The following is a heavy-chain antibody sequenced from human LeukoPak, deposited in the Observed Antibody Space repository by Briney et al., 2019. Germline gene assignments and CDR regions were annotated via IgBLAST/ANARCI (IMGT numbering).Heavy chain of an antibody. CDR2: IYTGGST. J-gene: IGHJ4*02. CDR3: ARMESTTVTAIDY. CDR1: GFTVSTNY. D-gene: IGHD4-17*01. V-gene: IGHV3-66*01. Sequence: GGSLRLSCAASGFTVSTNYLSWVRQAPGKGLEWVSIIYTGGSTYYADSVKGRFIISRDNSKSTVYLQMNSLRGEGTAVYYCARMESTTVTAIDYWGQGTLVTVSS.